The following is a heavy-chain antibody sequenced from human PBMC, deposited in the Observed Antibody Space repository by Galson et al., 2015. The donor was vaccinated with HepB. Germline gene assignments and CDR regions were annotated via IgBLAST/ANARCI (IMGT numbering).Heavy chain of an antibody. V-gene: IGHV1-2*02. J-gene: IGHJ6*02. CDR1: GYTFSAYY. Sequence: VSCKASGYTFSAYYLNWVRQAPGPGLEWMGWINLNSGGTNYAQKFQGRVTMTRDTSISTAYMELSTLRSADTAVYYCARDGEFCSRTSCYRYNYYGMDVWGQGTTVTVSS. CDR2: INLNSGGT. D-gene: IGHD2-2*01. CDR3: ARDGEFCSRTSCYRYNYYGMDV.